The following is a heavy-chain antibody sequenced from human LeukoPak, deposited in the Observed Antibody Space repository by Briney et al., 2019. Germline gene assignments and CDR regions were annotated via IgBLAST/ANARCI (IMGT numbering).Heavy chain of an antibody. D-gene: IGHD6-19*01. Sequence: GGSLRLSCAASGFTFSSYAMSWVRQAPGKGLEWVSAISGGGGAYYADSVKGGITISRDNSKNTLYLQMNSLRAEDTAIYYCAKSFAGAVAGSRGLDYWGQGTLVTVSS. CDR1: GFTFSSYA. CDR2: ISGGGGA. CDR3: AKSFAGAVAGSRGLDY. V-gene: IGHV3-23*01. J-gene: IGHJ4*02.